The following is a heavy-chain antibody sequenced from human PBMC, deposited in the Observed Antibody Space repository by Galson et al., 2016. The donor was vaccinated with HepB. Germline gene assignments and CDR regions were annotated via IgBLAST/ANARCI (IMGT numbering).Heavy chain of an antibody. J-gene: IGHJ4*02. CDR2: IGTDEYT. CDR1: GLTFSTCD. Sequence: SLRLSCAVSGLTFSTCDMTWVRQAPGKGLEWVSSIGTDEYTYCADSVKGRVTISRDNSKNTLYLQMNSLSAEDTAVYYCARRAYSGWFFGYWGQGTLVTVSS. D-gene: IGHD6-19*01. CDR3: ARRAYSGWFFGY. V-gene: IGHV3-23*01.